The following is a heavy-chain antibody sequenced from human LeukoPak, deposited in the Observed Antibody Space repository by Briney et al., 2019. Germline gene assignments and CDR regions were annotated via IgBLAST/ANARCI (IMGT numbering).Heavy chain of an antibody. D-gene: IGHD3-9*01. Sequence: GESLKISCKGSGYSFTNYWIGCVRQMPGKGLEWMGIIYPGDSDTRYSPSFQGQVTISADKSISTAYLQWSSLKASDTAVYFCARNSGNLTGLTDFDYWGQGTLVTVSS. J-gene: IGHJ4*02. CDR2: IYPGDSDT. CDR1: GYSFTNYW. V-gene: IGHV5-51*01. CDR3: ARNSGNLTGLTDFDY.